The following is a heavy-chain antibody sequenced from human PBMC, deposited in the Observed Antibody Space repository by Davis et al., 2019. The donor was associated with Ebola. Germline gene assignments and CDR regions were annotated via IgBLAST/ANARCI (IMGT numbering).Heavy chain of an antibody. D-gene: IGHD1-26*01. J-gene: IGHJ6*02. CDR2: ISSSGSTI. CDR3: ARGVGATYYYYYGMDV. Sequence: PGGSLRLSCAASGFTFSSYAMSWVRQAPGKGLEWVSYISSSGSTIYYADSVKGRFTISRDNAKNSLYLQMNSLRAEDTAVYYCARGVGATYYYYYGMDVWGQGTTVTVSS. V-gene: IGHV3-48*04. CDR1: GFTFSSYA.